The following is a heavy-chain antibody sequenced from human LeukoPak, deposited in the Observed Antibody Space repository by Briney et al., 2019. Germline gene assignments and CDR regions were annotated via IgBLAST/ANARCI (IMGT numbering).Heavy chain of an antibody. D-gene: IGHD1/OR15-1a*01. J-gene: IGHJ4*02. CDR1: GLSFSGQW. CDR2: IKYDGSEK. CDR3: AFNNNFKY. Sequence: GGSLGLSCTASGLSFSGQWMNWVRQSPGQGLEWVANIKYDGSEKYYVDSVKGRFTISREDAKNSQSLQMDSVRPEDTAVYYCAFNNNFKYWGQGTLVIASS. V-gene: IGHV3-7*01.